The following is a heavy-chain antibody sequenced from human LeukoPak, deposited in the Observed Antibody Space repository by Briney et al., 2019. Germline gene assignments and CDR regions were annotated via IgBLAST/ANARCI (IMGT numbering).Heavy chain of an antibody. Sequence: ASVKVSCKASGYTFTGYYMHWVRQAPGQGLEWMGWINLNSGGTNDAQKFQDRVTMTRDTSISTAYMELSRLRSDDTAVYYCARPSESNWFDPWGQGTLVTVSS. J-gene: IGHJ5*02. CDR1: GYTFTGYY. CDR2: INLNSGGT. CDR3: ARPSESNWFDP. V-gene: IGHV1-2*02. D-gene: IGHD1-14*01.